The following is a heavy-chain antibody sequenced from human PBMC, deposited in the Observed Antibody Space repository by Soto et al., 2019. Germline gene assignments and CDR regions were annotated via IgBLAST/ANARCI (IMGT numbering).Heavy chain of an antibody. Sequence: EVQLVESGGGLVKPGGSLRLSCAASGFTFSNAWMNWVRQAPGKGLEWVGRIKSKTDGGTADYAAPVKGRFTISRDDSKNPQYLQMSSLITEDTAVYYCTTQNCSGGSCYSGYYYYGLDIWGQVTTISVSS. J-gene: IGHJ6*02. CDR1: GFTFSNAW. CDR2: IKSKTDGGTA. V-gene: IGHV3-15*07. CDR3: TTQNCSGGSCYSGYYYYGLDI. D-gene: IGHD2-15*01.